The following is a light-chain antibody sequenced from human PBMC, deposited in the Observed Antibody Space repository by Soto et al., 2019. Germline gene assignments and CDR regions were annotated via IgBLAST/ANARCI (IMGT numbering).Light chain of an antibody. J-gene: IGKJ3*01. V-gene: IGKV3-11*01. Sequence: EIVLTQSPATLSLSPGERATLSCRASQSVSGYLAWYQQKPGQAPRLLIYDASNRATGIPARFSGSGSGTDFTLTISSLEHGDFEVYYCQQRSNWPFTFGPGTTVDVK. CDR2: DAS. CDR1: QSVSGY. CDR3: QQRSNWPFT.